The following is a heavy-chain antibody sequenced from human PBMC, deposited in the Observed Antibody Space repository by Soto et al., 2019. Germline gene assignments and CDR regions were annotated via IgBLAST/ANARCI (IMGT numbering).Heavy chain of an antibody. D-gene: IGHD6-13*01. Sequence: LGESLKISCKGSGYSFTSYWIGWVRQMPGKGLEWMGIIYPGDSDTRYSPSFQGQVTISADKSISTAYLLWSSLKASDTAMYYCARHISEWQQLGGRFDPWGQGTLVTVSS. V-gene: IGHV5-51*01. CDR3: ARHISEWQQLGGRFDP. J-gene: IGHJ5*02. CDR1: GYSFTSYW. CDR2: IYPGDSDT.